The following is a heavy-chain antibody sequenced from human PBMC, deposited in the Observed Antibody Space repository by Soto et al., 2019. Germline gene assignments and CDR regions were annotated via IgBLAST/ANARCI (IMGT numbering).Heavy chain of an antibody. CDR3: ASDLSGRADV. J-gene: IGHJ6*02. CDR2: MNEDGGTT. Sequence: GGSLRLSCAASGFTFSSYWMHRVRQAPGKGLVWVSRMNEDGGTTDYADSVKGRFTISRDNAKNTLYLQMNSLRVEDTAVYYCASDLSGRADVWGQGTTVPVSS. V-gene: IGHV3-74*01. D-gene: IGHD3-10*01. CDR1: GFTFSSYW.